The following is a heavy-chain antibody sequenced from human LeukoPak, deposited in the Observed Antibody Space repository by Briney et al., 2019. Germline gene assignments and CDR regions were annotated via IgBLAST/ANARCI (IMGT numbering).Heavy chain of an antibody. CDR2: IYYSGST. V-gene: IGHV4-59*01. Sequence: SETLSLTCTVSGGSISSYYWSWIRQPPGKGLEWIGYIYYSGSTNYNPSLKSRVTISVDTSKNQFSLKLSSVTAADTAVYYCSPTRSCYSFWSFDLWAVAPWSLSPQ. D-gene: IGHD2-15*01. CDR1: GGSISSYY. J-gene: IGHJ2*01. CDR3: SPTRSCYSFWSFDL.